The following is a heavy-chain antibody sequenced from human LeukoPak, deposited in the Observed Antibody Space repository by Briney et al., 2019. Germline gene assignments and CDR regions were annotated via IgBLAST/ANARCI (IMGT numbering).Heavy chain of an antibody. CDR2: IYYSGST. J-gene: IGHJ4*02. CDR1: GGSISSGGYY. D-gene: IGHD2-2*01. V-gene: IGHV4-39*07. Sequence: SQTLSLTCTVSGGSISSGGYYWGWIRQPPGKGLEWIVSIYYSGSTYYNPSLKSRVTISVDTSKNQFSLKLSSVTAADTAVYYCAREEGLRYCSSTSCSDFDYWGQGTLVTVSS. CDR3: AREEGLRYCSSTSCSDFDY.